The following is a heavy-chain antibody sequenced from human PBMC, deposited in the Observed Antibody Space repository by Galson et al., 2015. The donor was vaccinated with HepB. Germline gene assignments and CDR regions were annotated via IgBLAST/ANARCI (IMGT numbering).Heavy chain of an antibody. D-gene: IGHD2-8*01. J-gene: IGHJ4*02. Sequence: SLRLSCAASGFTFSAYAMDWVRQTPGKGLEWLAVISYDGDKTYYSDSVKGRFTISRDNANNTLNLQMNILRDDDSAVYYCAKGGCTSGACSLDSWGQGTLVTVSS. CDR3: AKGGCTSGACSLDS. CDR1: GFTFSAYA. CDR2: ISYDGDKT. V-gene: IGHV3-30*18.